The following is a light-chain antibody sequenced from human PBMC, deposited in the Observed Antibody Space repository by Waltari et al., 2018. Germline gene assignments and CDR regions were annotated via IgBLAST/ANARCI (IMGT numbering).Light chain of an antibody. J-gene: IGKJ4*01. CDR1: QSVDGY. CDR3: HQRSKWPLT. Sequence: EIVLTQSPATLSLSPGGRATLSCRASQSVDGYLAWYQLKPGQVPRLLIYDASNRATGIPGRFSGSGSGADFTLIISSLEPEDFAVYYCHQRSKWPLTFGGGTKVEIK. CDR2: DAS. V-gene: IGKV3-11*01.